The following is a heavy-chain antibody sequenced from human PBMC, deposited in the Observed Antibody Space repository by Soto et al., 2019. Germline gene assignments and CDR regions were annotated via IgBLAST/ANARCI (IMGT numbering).Heavy chain of an antibody. D-gene: IGHD5-12*01. CDR3: AKEAARDGYNPHY. J-gene: IGHJ4*02. V-gene: IGHV3-33*06. CDR1: GFTFSSYG. Sequence: GGSLRLSCAASGFTFSSYGMHWVRQAPGKGLEWVAIIWYDGVNRNYIDSVKGRFTISRDNSENTLYLQMNSLRAEDTAVYYCAKEAARDGYNPHYWGQGTLVTVSS. CDR2: IWYDGVNR.